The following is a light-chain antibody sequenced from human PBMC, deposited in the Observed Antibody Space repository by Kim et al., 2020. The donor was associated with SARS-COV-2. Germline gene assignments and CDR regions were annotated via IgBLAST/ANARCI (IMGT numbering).Light chain of an antibody. Sequence: PGKTARITGGGNNMGSKSVHWYQQKPGQAPVLVIYYDSDRPSGIPERFSGSNSGNTATLTISRVEAGDEADYYCQVWDSSSDHRVFGGGTQLTVL. CDR2: YDS. V-gene: IGLV3-21*04. J-gene: IGLJ3*02. CDR1: NMGSKS. CDR3: QVWDSSSDHRV.